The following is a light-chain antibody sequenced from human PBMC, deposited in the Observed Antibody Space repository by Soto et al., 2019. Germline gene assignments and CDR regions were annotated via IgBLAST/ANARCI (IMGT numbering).Light chain of an antibody. CDR1: SSDVGSYNL. CDR2: EGS. Sequence: QSVLTQPASVSGSPGQSITISCTGTSSDVGSYNLVSWYQQHPGKAPKLMIYEGSKRPSGVSNRFSGSKSGNTASLTISGLQAEDEADYYCCSYAGSSSHAVFGGGTQLTVI. J-gene: IGLJ7*01. CDR3: CSYAGSSSHAV. V-gene: IGLV2-23*01.